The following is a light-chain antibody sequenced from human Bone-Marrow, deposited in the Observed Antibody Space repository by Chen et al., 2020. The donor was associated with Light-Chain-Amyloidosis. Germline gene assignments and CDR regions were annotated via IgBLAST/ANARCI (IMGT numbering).Light chain of an antibody. CDR1: SSDVGVDNH. CDR3: SSYTITNPRV. V-gene: IGLV2-14*01. CDR2: EVT. Sequence: QSDLTQPDSVYGSPGQSITISCTGTSSDVGVDNHVSWYQQHPDNAPKLMIYEVTNRPSWVPDRFPGSKSDNTASLTISALQTEDGADYFCSSYTITNPRVFGSGTRVTLL. J-gene: IGLJ1*01.